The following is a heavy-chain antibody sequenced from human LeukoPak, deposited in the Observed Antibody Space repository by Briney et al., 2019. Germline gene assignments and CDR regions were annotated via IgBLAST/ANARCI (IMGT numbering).Heavy chain of an antibody. Sequence: PSETLSLTCTVSGYSISSGYYWGWIRQPPGKGLEWIGSIYHSGSTYYSPSLKSRVTISVDTSKNQFSLKLSSVTAADTAVYYCARDLGMITFGGAHFDYWGQGTLVTVSS. CDR1: GYSISSGYY. CDR3: ARDLGMITFGGAHFDY. V-gene: IGHV4-38-2*02. D-gene: IGHD3-16*01. J-gene: IGHJ4*02. CDR2: IYHSGST.